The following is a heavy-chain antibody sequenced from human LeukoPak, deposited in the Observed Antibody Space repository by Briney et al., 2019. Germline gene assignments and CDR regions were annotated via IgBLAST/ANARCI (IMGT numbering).Heavy chain of an antibody. CDR1: GFTFSSYA. CDR3: AKDQRGYGRIIDH. J-gene: IGHJ4*02. Sequence: GGSLRLSCAASGFTFSSYAMSWVRQAPGKGLEWVSSVSGSGSSTYYADSVKGRFTISRDNSKNTLYLQMNSLRAEDTAVYYCAKDQRGYGRIIDHWGQGTLVTISS. D-gene: IGHD3-10*01. CDR2: VSGSGSST. V-gene: IGHV3-23*01.